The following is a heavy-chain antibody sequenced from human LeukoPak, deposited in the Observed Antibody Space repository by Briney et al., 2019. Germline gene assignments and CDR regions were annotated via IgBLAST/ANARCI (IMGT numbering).Heavy chain of an antibody. CDR3: ARDFAGTTLGFDY. J-gene: IGHJ4*02. D-gene: IGHD1-7*01. V-gene: IGHV1-69*13. CDR1: GGTFSSYA. Sequence: ASVKVSCKASGGTFSSYAISWVRQAPGQGLEWMGGIIPIFGTANYAQKFQGRVTITADESTSTAYMELSSLRSEDTAVYYCARDFAGTTLGFDYWGQGTLVTVSS. CDR2: IIPIFGTA.